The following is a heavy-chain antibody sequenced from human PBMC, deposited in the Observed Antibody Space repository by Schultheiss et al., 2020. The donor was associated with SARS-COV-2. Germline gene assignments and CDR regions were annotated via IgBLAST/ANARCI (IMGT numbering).Heavy chain of an antibody. D-gene: IGHD6-19*01. CDR3: AAPIAVAGS. CDR1: GFTFSSYA. CDR2: ISGSGGST. Sequence: GSLRLSCAASGFTFSSYAMSWVRQAPGKGLEWVSAISGSGGSTYYADSVKGRFTISRDNAKNSLYLQMNSLRAEDTALYYCAAPIAVAGSWGQGTLVTVSS. J-gene: IGHJ5*02. V-gene: IGHV3-23*01.